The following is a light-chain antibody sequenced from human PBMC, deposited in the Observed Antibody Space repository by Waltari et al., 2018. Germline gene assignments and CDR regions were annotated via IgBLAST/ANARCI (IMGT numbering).Light chain of an antibody. CDR3: QQRRDWPLT. CDR1: HSVDTS. V-gene: IGKV3-11*01. CDR2: DVF. J-gene: IGKJ5*01. Sequence: EIVLTQSPATLSLSPGDRATLSCRASHSVDTSLAWYQQKLGQAPRLLIYDVFYRATGIPSRFSGRGSGTYFTLTISSLEPEDFALYFCQQRRDWPLTFGQGTRLEIK.